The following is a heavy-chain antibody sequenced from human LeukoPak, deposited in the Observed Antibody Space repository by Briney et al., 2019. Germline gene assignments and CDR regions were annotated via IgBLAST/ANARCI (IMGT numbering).Heavy chain of an antibody. CDR3: ARSLSSSWNDYYYVDV. Sequence: SETLSLTCTVSGGSNYWSWIRQPPGKGLEWIGYIYYSGSTNYNPSLKSRVTISVDTSKNQFSLKLSSVTAADTAVYYCARSLSSSWNDYYYVDVWGKGTTVTVSS. D-gene: IGHD6-13*01. CDR2: IYYSGST. V-gene: IGHV4-59*01. CDR1: GGSNY. J-gene: IGHJ6*03.